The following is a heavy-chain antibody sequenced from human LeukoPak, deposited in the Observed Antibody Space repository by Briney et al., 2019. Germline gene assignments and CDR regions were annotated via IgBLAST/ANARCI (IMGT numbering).Heavy chain of an antibody. D-gene: IGHD3-22*01. Sequence: GESLKISCKGSGYSFINYWIGWVRQMPGKGLEWMGIIYPGDSDTRYSPSFQGQVTISADKSISTAYVQWSSLKASDTAIYYCARPYYYDSSGYYYYLDYWGQGTLVTVSS. CDR3: ARPYYYDSSGYYYYLDY. CDR1: GYSFINYW. J-gene: IGHJ4*02. CDR2: IYPGDSDT. V-gene: IGHV5-51*01.